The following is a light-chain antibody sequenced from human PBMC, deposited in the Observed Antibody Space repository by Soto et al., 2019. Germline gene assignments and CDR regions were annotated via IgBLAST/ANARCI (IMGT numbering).Light chain of an antibody. CDR1: QSVSNS. Sequence: EIVLTQSPATLSLSPLESATLSCMASQSVSNSLAWFQQKPGQAPRLLIYDASNRATGIPARFSGSGSGTDFTLTISRLETEDFAVYYCQQRSDWITFGQGTRLEIK. CDR2: DAS. V-gene: IGKV3-11*01. CDR3: QQRSDWIT. J-gene: IGKJ5*01.